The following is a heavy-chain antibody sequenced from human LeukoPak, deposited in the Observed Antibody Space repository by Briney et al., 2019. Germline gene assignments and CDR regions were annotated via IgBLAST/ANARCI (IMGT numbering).Heavy chain of an antibody. D-gene: IGHD1-26*01. Sequence: ASVTVSCKASGYTFTSYDISWVRQAPGQGLEWMGWIGAYNGNTNYAHKLQDRVTMTTDTSTNTAYMDLRSLISDDTAVYYCARDAFSGSHDYWGQGTLVTVSS. J-gene: IGHJ4*02. CDR3: ARDAFSGSHDY. CDR2: IGAYNGNT. V-gene: IGHV1-18*01. CDR1: GYTFTSYD.